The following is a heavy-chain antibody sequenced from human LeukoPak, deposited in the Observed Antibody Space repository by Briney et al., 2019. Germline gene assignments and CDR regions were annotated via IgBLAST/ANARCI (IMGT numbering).Heavy chain of an antibody. Sequence: SETLSLTCTVSGGSISSSSYYWGWIRQPPGKGLEWIGSIYYSGSTYYNPSLKSRVTISVDTSKNQFSLKLSSATAADTAVYYCARDSVDIVATMLSAFDIWGQGTMVTVSS. CDR2: IYYSGST. CDR3: ARDSVDIVATMLSAFDI. CDR1: GGSISSSSYY. D-gene: IGHD5-12*01. V-gene: IGHV4-39*07. J-gene: IGHJ3*02.